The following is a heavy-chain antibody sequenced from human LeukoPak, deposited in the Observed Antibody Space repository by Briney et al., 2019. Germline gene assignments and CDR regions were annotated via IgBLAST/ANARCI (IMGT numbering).Heavy chain of an antibody. Sequence: ASVTVSCKASGYMFTCNYMHWVRQAPGQGLEFLAWIKGDSGIPKYAQKFQGRVTLTRDTSISTAYMELTELTSDDPAVYYCARELQYSREGYAFDLWGQGTMVTVSS. CDR3: ARELQYSREGYAFDL. CDR2: IKGDSGIP. D-gene: IGHD4-11*01. J-gene: IGHJ3*01. CDR1: GYMFTCNY. V-gene: IGHV1-2*02.